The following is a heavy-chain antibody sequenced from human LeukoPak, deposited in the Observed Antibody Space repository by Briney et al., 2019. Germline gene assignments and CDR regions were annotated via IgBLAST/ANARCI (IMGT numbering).Heavy chain of an antibody. D-gene: IGHD3-22*01. V-gene: IGHV4-4*02. CDR3: AREGSGSNPFDS. J-gene: IGHJ4*02. CDR2: IFHTGST. Sequence: PSGTLSLTCGVSGGSVSTMNWWSWVRQSPGKGLEWIGEIFHTGSTNYNPSLNSRVTISLDKSKNQFSLRLTSVTAADTAVYYCAREGSGSNPFDSWGQGTLVTVSS. CDR1: GGSVSTMNW.